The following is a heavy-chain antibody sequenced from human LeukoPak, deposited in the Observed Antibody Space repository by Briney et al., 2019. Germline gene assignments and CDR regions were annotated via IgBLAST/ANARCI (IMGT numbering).Heavy chain of an antibody. CDR1: GGSISSYY. V-gene: IGHV4-59*01. Sequence: KSSETLSLTCTVSGGSISSYYWSWIRQPPGKGLEWIGYIYYRMTTDYNPSLKSRVTISVDTSKNQFSLKLTSVTAADTAVYYCARDAGGNWFDPWGQGTLVTVSS. CDR3: ARDAGGNWFDP. CDR2: IYYRMTT. J-gene: IGHJ5*02.